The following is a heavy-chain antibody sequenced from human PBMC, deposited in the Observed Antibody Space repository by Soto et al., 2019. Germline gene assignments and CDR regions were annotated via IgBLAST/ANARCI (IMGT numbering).Heavy chain of an antibody. CDR2: ISYDGSNK. Sequence: GGSLRLSCAASGFTFSSYAMHWVRQAPGKGLEWVAVISYDGSNKYYADSVRGRFTISRDNSKNTLYLQMNSLRAEDTAVYYCARATHTERSYYYYGMDVWGQGTTVTVSS. J-gene: IGHJ6*02. CDR1: GFTFSSYA. V-gene: IGHV3-30-3*01. D-gene: IGHD2-2*02. CDR3: ARATHTERSYYYYGMDV.